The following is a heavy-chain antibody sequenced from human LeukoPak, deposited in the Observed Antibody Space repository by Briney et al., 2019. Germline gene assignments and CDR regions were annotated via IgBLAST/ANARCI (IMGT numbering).Heavy chain of an antibody. D-gene: IGHD1-26*01. CDR2: ISWDGNKV. CDR1: GFSFDDYA. Sequence: PGGSLRLSCVVSGFSFDDYAMHWVRQGPGKALEWVSVISWDGNKVAHADSVKGRFTISRDNAKNSLYLQMTSLRPEDTAFYYCAKDRPVATTLHHFDHWGLGTLVTVSS. CDR3: AKDRPVATTLHHFDH. J-gene: IGHJ4*02. V-gene: IGHV3-9*01.